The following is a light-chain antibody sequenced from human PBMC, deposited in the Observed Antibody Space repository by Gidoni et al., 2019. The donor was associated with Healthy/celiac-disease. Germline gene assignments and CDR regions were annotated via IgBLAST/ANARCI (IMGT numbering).Light chain of an antibody. V-gene: IGKV2-28*01. CDR2: LGS. J-gene: IGKJ2*01. CDR3: MQALQTPYT. Sequence: DIVMTQSPLSLPVTPGEPASISCRSSQSLLHSNGYNYLDWYLQKPGQSPQFLIYLGSNRASGVPDRFSGSGSGTDFTLKISRVEAEYVGVYYCMQALQTPYTFGQGTKLEIK. CDR1: QSLLHSNGYNY.